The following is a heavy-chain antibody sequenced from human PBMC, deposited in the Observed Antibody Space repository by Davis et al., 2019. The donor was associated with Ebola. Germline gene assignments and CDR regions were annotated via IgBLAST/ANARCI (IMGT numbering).Heavy chain of an antibody. V-gene: IGHV4-39*01. J-gene: IGHJ5*02. Sequence: MPSETLSLTCTVSGGSISSSSYYWGWIRQPPGKGLEWIGSIYYSGSTYYNPSLKSRVTISVDTSKNQFSLKLSSVTAADTAVYYCARHPPTIAAAQRGWFDPWGQGTLVTVSS. D-gene: IGHD6-13*01. CDR2: IYYSGST. CDR3: ARHPPTIAAAQRGWFDP. CDR1: GGSISSSSYY.